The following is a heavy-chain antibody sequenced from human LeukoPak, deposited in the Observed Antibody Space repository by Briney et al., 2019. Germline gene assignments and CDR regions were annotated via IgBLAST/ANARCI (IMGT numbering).Heavy chain of an antibody. CDR2: IYHTGST. D-gene: IGHD7-27*01. CDR1: GGSVSDYY. CDR3: ASRKLGNDY. V-gene: IGHV4-59*02. Sequence: SETPSLTCTISGGSVSDYYWSWIRQSPGKGLEWIGYIYHTGSTSYSPSLKSRVTISADTSQNQFSLKLSSVTAADTAVYYCASRKLGNDYWGQGTLVTVSS. J-gene: IGHJ4*02.